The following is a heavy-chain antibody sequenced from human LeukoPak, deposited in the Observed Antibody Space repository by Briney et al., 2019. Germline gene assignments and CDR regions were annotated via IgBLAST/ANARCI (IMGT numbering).Heavy chain of an antibody. V-gene: IGHV4-59*01. CDR1: GGSISSSY. CDR2: TSHSGST. Sequence: TSETLSLTCTVSGGSISSSYWSWIRQPPGRGLEWIGYTSHSGSTNYKPSLKSRVSISVDTSKNQFSLKLTSVTAADTAMYYCARGYYDARGDSNPFDIWGQGTMVTVSS. J-gene: IGHJ3*02. D-gene: IGHD3-22*01. CDR3: ARGYYDARGDSNPFDI.